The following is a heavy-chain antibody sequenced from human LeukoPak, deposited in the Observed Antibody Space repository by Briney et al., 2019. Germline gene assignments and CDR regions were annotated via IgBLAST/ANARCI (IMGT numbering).Heavy chain of an antibody. CDR1: GFTFSSYW. Sequence: PSGTLSLTCAASGFTFSSYWLSWGCKAPGPGLEGVGNIKQDGSEKYYVDSVKVRFTISRDNAKNSLYLQMTRLRAEDTAVYYCARSYGSGWYFIDYWGQGTLVTVSS. J-gene: IGHJ4*02. D-gene: IGHD6-19*01. CDR2: IKQDGSEK. V-gene: IGHV3-7*01. CDR3: ARSYGSGWYFIDY.